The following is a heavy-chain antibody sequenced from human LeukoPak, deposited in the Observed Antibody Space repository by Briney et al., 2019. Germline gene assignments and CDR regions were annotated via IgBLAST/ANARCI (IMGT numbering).Heavy chain of an antibody. J-gene: IGHJ4*02. Sequence: GGSLRLSCAASGFTFNTYWMTWVRQAPGKGLEWVANIKQDGSEKYYVDSVKGRFTISRDNAKNSLYLQMNSLRAEDTAVYYCANRGSGSYCLDYWGQGTLVTVSS. D-gene: IGHD3-10*01. CDR2: IKQDGSEK. CDR1: GFTFNTYW. CDR3: ANRGSGSYCLDY. V-gene: IGHV3-7*01.